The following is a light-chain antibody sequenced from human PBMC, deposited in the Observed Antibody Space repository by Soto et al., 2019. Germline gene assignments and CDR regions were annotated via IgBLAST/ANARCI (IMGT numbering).Light chain of an antibody. Sequence: QSALTQPASVSGSPGQSITISCTGTSSDVGGYDYVSWYQQHPGKAPKLMIYEASHRPSGVSNRFSGSKSGNTASLTISGLQAEDEGDYYCSSYTTSNTWVFGGGTKLTVL. J-gene: IGLJ3*02. CDR1: SSDVGGYDY. V-gene: IGLV2-14*01. CDR2: EAS. CDR3: SSYTTSNTWV.